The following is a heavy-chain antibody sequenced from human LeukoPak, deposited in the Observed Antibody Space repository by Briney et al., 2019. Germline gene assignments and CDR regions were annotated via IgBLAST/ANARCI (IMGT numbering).Heavy chain of an antibody. CDR3: ARGMSIAAAVLPMYNWFDP. V-gene: IGHV1-69*06. CDR2: IIPIFGTT. J-gene: IGHJ5*02. D-gene: IGHD6-13*01. CDR1: GGTFSTYA. Sequence: GASVKVSCKASGGTFSTYAISWVRQAPGQGLEWMGGIIPIFGTTNYAQKFQGRVTITADKSTSTAYMELSSLRSEDTAVYYCARGMSIAAAVLPMYNWFDPWGQGTLVTVSS.